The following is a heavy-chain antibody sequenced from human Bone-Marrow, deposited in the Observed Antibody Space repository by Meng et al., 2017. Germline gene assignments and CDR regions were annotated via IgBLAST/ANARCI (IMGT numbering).Heavy chain of an antibody. V-gene: IGHV3-74*01. D-gene: IGHD2-2*01. CDR3: AREVDCSSTSCYSFDYYYGMNV. Sequence: GESLKISCAASGFTFSSYWMHWVRQAPGKGLVWVSRINSDGSSTSYADSVKGRFTISRDNAKNTLYLQMNSLRAEDTAVYYCAREVDCSSTSCYSFDYYYGMNVWGQGPTVTVSS. CDR1: GFTFSSYW. CDR2: INSDGSST. J-gene: IGHJ6*02.